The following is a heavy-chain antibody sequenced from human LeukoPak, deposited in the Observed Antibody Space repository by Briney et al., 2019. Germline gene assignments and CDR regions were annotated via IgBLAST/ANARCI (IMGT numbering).Heavy chain of an antibody. Sequence: GGSLRLSCAASGFIFASYAMSWVRRPPGKGLEWVSTISGSGSNTYYADSVKGRFTISRDNSKNTLYLQMNSLRVEDAAVYYCAKVSSSSPAGMDVWGKGPRSPSPQ. CDR2: ISGSGSNT. J-gene: IGHJ6*01. CDR1: GFIFASYA. V-gene: IGHV3-23*01. CDR3: AKVSSSSPAGMDV. D-gene: IGHD6-13*01.